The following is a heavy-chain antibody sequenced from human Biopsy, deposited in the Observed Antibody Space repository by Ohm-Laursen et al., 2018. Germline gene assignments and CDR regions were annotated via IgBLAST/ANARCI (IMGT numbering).Heavy chain of an antibody. Sequence: GSLRLSCAAPGFTFSDYYMIWVRQAPGRGLGWVSYISGSGTLIYYRDSVKGRFTISRDSAKNSLYLQMDSLRAEDTAVYYCARKIYGDYEVPYSYGMDVWGLGTTVTVSS. V-gene: IGHV3-11*01. CDR2: ISGSGTLI. D-gene: IGHD4-17*01. CDR1: GFTFSDYY. CDR3: ARKIYGDYEVPYSYGMDV. J-gene: IGHJ6*02.